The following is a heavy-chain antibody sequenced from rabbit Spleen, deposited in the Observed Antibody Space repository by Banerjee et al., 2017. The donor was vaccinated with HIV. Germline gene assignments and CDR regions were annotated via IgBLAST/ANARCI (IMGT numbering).Heavy chain of an antibody. CDR3: ARGEHFSVGFSAFAIYLDL. V-gene: IGHV1S40*01. Sequence: QSLEESGGDLVKPGASLTLTCKASGFDFTSTYYMCWVRQAPGKGLELIACIDTSSDNTAYASWAKGRFTISKTSSTTVTLQMTSLTAADTATYFCARGEHFSVGFSAFAIYLDLWGPGTLVTVS. D-gene: IGHD6-1*01. CDR1: GFDFTSTYY. CDR2: IDTSSDNT. J-gene: IGHJ4*01.